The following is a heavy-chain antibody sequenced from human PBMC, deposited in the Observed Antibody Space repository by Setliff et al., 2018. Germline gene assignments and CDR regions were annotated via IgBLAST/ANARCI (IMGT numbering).Heavy chain of an antibody. CDR2: ISWNSGSPV. CDR1: GFTFDDYA. V-gene: IGHV3-9*01. J-gene: IGHJ4*02. D-gene: IGHD1-7*01. Sequence: GGSLRLSCAASGFTFDDYAMHWVRQAPGKGLEWVSGISWNSGSPVDYVDSVKGRFTISRDNTKNLVYLQMDSLRADDTAVYYCTRSRGTTVYDYWGQGTLVTVSS. CDR3: TRSRGTTVYDY.